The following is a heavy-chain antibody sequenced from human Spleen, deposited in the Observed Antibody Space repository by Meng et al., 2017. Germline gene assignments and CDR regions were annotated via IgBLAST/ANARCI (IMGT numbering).Heavy chain of an antibody. CDR1: GGSFSDYY. CDR3: ARGPTTMAHDFDY. CDR2: INHSGST. D-gene: IGHD4-11*01. V-gene: IGHV4-34*01. Sequence: QGQLQQWGAVLLKPSGTLSLTCVVSGGSFSDYYWSWIRQPPGKGLEWIGEINHSGSTNYNPSLESRATISVDTSQNNLSLKLSSVTAADSAVYYCARGPTTMAHDFDYWGQGTLVTVSS. J-gene: IGHJ4*02.